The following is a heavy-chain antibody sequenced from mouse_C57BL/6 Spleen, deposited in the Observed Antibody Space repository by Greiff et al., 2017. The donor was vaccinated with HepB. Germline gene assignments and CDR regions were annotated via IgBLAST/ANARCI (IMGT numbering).Heavy chain of an antibody. Sequence: EVQVVESGGGLVQPGGSLSLSCAASGFTFTDYYMSWVRQPPGKALEWLGFIRNKANGYTTEYSASVKGRFTISRDNSQSILYLQMNALRAEDSATYYCARYYGNYLYYAMDYWGQGTSVTVSS. CDR2: IRNKANGYTT. J-gene: IGHJ4*01. CDR1: GFTFTDYY. CDR3: ARYYGNYLYYAMDY. D-gene: IGHD2-1*01. V-gene: IGHV7-3*01.